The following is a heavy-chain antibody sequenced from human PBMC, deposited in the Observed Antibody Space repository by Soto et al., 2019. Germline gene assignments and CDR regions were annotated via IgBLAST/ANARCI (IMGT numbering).Heavy chain of an antibody. D-gene: IGHD6-13*01. J-gene: IGHJ4*02. V-gene: IGHV4-59*01. CDR1: GGYISGYF. CDR3: ERGGSSSWPY. CDR2: MYDTGST. Sequence: PSETLSLTCFVSGGYISGYFWSCIRQPPGKGLEWIAFMYDTGSTNYNPSLKSRVSTSVDTSKDQFSLQLNSGTTADTAVYYCERGGSSSWPYWGQGTLVTVSS.